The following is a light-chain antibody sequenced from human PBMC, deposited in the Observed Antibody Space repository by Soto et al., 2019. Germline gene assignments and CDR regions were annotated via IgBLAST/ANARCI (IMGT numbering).Light chain of an antibody. J-gene: IGLJ3*02. V-gene: IGLV1-40*01. CDR2: GNN. CDR1: SSNIGAGFH. Sequence: QSVLTQPPSVSGAPGQRVTISCTGSSSNIGAGFHVHWYQQLPGTAPKLLIYGNNNRPSGVPDRFSGSRSGTSASLAITGLQAEDEADYYCQSYDSSLSGYVFGGGTQLTVL. CDR3: QSYDSSLSGYV.